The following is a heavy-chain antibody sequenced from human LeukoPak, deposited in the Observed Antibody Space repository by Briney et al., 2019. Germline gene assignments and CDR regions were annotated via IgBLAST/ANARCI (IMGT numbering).Heavy chain of an antibody. V-gene: IGHV5-51*01. CDR2: IYPGDSDT. D-gene: IGHD3-3*01. CDR3: ARRSGYYDFWSGYYRDYYFDY. CDR1: GYSFTSYW. J-gene: IGHJ4*02. Sequence: GESLKISCKGSGYSFTSYWIGWVRQMPGKGLEWMGIIYPGDSDTRYSPSFQGQVTISADKSISTAYLQWSSLKASDTAMYYCARRSGYYDFWSGYYRDYYFDYWGQGTLVTASS.